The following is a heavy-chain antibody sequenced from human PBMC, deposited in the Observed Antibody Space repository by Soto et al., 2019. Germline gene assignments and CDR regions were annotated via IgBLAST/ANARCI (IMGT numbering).Heavy chain of an antibody. D-gene: IGHD3-9*01. V-gene: IGHV1-69*06. CDR3: ARGPSGRDYDSLTVGCVDY. J-gene: IGHJ4*02. CDR2: IIPIFGTA. CDR1: GGTFSSYA. Sequence: QVQLVQSGAEVQKPWSSVQVACKSSGGTFSSYAIRWVRQSPGQGREWMAGIIPIFGTANYAQKFQGRVTISADKSTSTAYMELSSLRSEDTAVYYCARGPSGRDYDSLTVGCVDYWGQGTLVTVSS.